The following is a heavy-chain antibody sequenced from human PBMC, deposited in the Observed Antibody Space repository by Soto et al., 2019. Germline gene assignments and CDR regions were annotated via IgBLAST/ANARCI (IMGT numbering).Heavy chain of an antibody. Sequence: SLRLTCTASXFTVSSYGMHWVPQAPDQGLDLVSFISYDGSNKYYADSVKCRFTISRDNSKNTLYLQMNSLRAEDTAVYYCAKDYPYSYGYYFDYWGQGTLVTVSS. CDR1: XFTVSSYG. CDR2: ISYDGSNK. J-gene: IGHJ4*01. D-gene: IGHD5-18*01. V-gene: IGHV3-30*18. CDR3: AKDYPYSYGYYFDY.